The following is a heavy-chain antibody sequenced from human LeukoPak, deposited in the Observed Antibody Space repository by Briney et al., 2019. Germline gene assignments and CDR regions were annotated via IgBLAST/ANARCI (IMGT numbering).Heavy chain of an antibody. J-gene: IGHJ4*02. D-gene: IGHD3-10*01. CDR1: GFTFSSYA. V-gene: IGHV3-30*04. CDR3: ARDPPRNVWFGELSWYFDY. CDR2: ISYDGSNK. Sequence: GGSLRLSCAASGFTFSSYAMHWVRQAPGKGLEWVAVISYDGSNKYYADSVKGRFTISRDNSKNTLYLQMNSLRAEDTAVCYCARDPPRNVWFGELSWYFDYWGQGTLVTVSS.